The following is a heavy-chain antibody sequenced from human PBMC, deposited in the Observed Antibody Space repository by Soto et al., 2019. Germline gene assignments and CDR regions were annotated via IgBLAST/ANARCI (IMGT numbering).Heavy chain of an antibody. D-gene: IGHD3-22*01. CDR2: INHSGST. CDR3: ASHTYYYDSSGSPHFDY. Sequence: SDTLSLTSAVYGGSFSGYYWSWIRQPPGKGLEWIGEINHSGSTNYDPSLKSRVTISVDTSKNQFSLKLSSVTAADTAVYYCASHTYYYDSSGSPHFDYWGQGTLVTVSS. V-gene: IGHV4-34*01. CDR1: GGSFSGYY. J-gene: IGHJ4*02.